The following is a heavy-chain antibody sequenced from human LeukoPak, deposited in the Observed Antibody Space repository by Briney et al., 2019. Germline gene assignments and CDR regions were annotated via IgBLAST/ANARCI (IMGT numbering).Heavy chain of an antibody. CDR1: GVSIRGSYYY. V-gene: IGHV4-39*01. CDR3: ARSYYDLRWGFDD. J-gene: IGHJ4*02. Sequence: SETLSLTCTVSGVSIRGSYYYWGWIRQPPGKGLKWIGSIYDSGSTYYNPSLKSRVTISVDTSKNQFSLKLNSVTAADTAVYYCARSYYDLRWGFDDWGQGTLVTVSS. CDR2: IYDSGST. D-gene: IGHD3-3*01.